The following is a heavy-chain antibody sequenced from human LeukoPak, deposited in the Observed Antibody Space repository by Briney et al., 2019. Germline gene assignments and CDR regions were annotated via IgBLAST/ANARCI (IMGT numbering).Heavy chain of an antibody. CDR1: GGSISSYY. CDR2: IYYSGST. Sequence: SETLSLTCTVSGGSISSYYWSGIRQPPGKGLEWIGYIYYSGSTNYNPSLNSRVTISVDTSKLQFSLKLSSVTAADTAVYYCAAIAVAGTGGFDYWGQGTLVTVSS. V-gene: IGHV4-59*01. D-gene: IGHD6-19*01. J-gene: IGHJ4*02. CDR3: AAIAVAGTGGFDY.